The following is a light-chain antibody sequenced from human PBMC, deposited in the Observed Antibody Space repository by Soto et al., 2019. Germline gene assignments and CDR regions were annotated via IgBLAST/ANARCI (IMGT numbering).Light chain of an antibody. Sequence: EILMTQPPATLSVSPGERATLSCRASQSVSSNLAWYQQKPGQAPRLLIYGVSTRATDIPARFSGSGSGTEFTLTISSLQSEDFAVYYCQQYNNWPPTWTFGQGTKVDIK. J-gene: IGKJ1*01. CDR1: QSVSSN. CDR2: GVS. V-gene: IGKV3-15*01. CDR3: QQYNNWPPTWT.